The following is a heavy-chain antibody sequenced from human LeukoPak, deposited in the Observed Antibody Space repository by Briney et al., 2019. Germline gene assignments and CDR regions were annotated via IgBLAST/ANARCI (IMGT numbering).Heavy chain of an antibody. CDR2: ISGSSIYT. Sequence: LSLTCAVYGGSFSGYYWTWIRQAPGKGLEWVSYISGSSIYTRYADSVKGRFTISRDNAKNSLYLQMNSLRAEDTALYYCVRDISGYYFDYWGQGTLVTVSS. D-gene: IGHD3-22*01. CDR1: GGSFSGYY. V-gene: IGHV3-11*05. CDR3: VRDISGYYFDY. J-gene: IGHJ4*02.